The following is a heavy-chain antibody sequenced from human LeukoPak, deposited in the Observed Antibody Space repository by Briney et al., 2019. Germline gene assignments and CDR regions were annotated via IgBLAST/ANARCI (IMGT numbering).Heavy chain of an antibody. V-gene: IGHV3-74*01. J-gene: IGHJ4*02. Sequence: GGSLRLSCAASGFTFSGYWIHWVRQAPGKGLVWVSRISSDGTTTFYADSVKGRFTISRDNAKNTLYLLMNSLRAEDSAVYYCARVRATFSPHFDNWGQGTLVTASS. CDR3: ARVRATFSPHFDN. CDR2: ISSDGTTT. CDR1: GFTFSGYW. D-gene: IGHD5-12*01.